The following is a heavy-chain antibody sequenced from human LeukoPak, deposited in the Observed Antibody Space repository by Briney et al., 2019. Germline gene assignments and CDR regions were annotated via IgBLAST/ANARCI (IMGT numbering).Heavy chain of an antibody. CDR1: GYTFTGYY. CDR3: ARLDKGQDLLPQGFDP. D-gene: IGHD3-9*01. Sequence: GASVTVSCKASGYTFTGYYIHWVRQAPGQGLEWMGWINPKTGGTNYAQRFQGRVTVTRDTSITTAYMELRWLRSDDTAVYYCARLDKGQDLLPQGFDPWGQGTQVTVSS. J-gene: IGHJ5*02. CDR2: INPKTGGT. V-gene: IGHV1-2*02.